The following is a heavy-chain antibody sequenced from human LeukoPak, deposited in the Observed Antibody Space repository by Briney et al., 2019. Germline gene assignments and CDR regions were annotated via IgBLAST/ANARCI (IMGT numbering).Heavy chain of an antibody. CDR1: GFTFSSYS. D-gene: IGHD3-22*01. J-gene: IGHJ4*02. V-gene: IGHV3-21*01. CDR3: ASDTDYDSSGYLDY. Sequence: PGGSLRLSCAASGFTFSSYSMNWVRQAPGKGLEWVSSISSSSSYIYYADSVKGRFTISRDNAKNSLYLQMNSLRAEDTAVSYCASDTDYDSSGYLDYWGQGTLVTVSS. CDR2: ISSSSSYI.